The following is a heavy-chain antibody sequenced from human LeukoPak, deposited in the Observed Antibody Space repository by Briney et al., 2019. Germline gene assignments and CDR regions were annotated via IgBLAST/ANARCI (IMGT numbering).Heavy chain of an antibody. D-gene: IGHD6-19*01. J-gene: IGHJ4*02. CDR1: GGTFSNYA. V-gene: IGHV1-69*06. CDR2: IIPIFGTA. Sequence: GASVKVSCKASGGTFSNYAISWVRQAPGQGLEWMGGIIPIFGTANYAQKFQGRVTITADKSTSTAYMELSSLRSEDTAVYYCASGKIAVAGDFDYWGQGTLVTVSS. CDR3: ASGKIAVAGDFDY.